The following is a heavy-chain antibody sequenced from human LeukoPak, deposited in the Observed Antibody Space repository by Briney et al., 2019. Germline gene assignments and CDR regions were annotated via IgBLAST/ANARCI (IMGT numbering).Heavy chain of an antibody. J-gene: IGHJ4*02. D-gene: IGHD2-8*02. Sequence: GGSLRLSCAASGFTFSNYAMSWVRQAPGKGLEWVSAISGSASSTYYADSVKGRFTISRDNSKNTLYLQMNSLRVEDTAIYYCATYRQVLLPFESWGQGTLVTVSS. V-gene: IGHV3-23*01. CDR1: GFTFSNYA. CDR3: ATYRQVLLPFES. CDR2: ISGSASST.